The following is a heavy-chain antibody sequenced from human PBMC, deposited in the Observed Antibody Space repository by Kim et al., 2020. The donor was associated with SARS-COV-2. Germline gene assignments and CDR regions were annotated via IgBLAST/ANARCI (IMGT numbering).Heavy chain of an antibody. V-gene: IGHV3-48*03. J-gene: IGHJ4*02. Sequence: GGSLRLSCTASGFTFSSYEMNWVRQAPGKGLEWVSYISGSGTTIYYADSLRGRFTISRDNDKNSLFLQMNSLRAEDTAVYYCARGPNYSPFDYWGQGTLVTGSS. D-gene: IGHD4-4*01. CDR2: ISGSGTTI. CDR3: ARGPNYSPFDY. CDR1: GFTFSSYE.